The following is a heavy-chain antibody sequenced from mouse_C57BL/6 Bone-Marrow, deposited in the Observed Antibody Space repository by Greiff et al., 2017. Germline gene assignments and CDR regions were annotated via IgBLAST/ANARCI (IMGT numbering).Heavy chain of an antibody. D-gene: IGHD2-3*01. CDR1: GFNIKYDY. V-gene: IGHV14-4*01. CDR3: SSFDGNYFDF. Sequence: VQLKESGAELVRPGASVKLSCTASGFNIKYDYIHWVKQRPEQGLEWIGWIDPEIGDTEYASKFQGKATITSDTSSNTAYLQLSSLTSEDTAVYYCSSFDGNYFDFWGQGTPLTVAS. J-gene: IGHJ2*01. CDR2: IDPEIGDT.